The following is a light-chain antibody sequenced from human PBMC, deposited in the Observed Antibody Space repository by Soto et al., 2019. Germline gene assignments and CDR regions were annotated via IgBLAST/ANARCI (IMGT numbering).Light chain of an antibody. CDR1: SSNIGAGYD. J-gene: IGLJ1*01. Sequence: QSVLTQPPSVSGAPGQRVTISCTGSSSNIGAGYDVHWYQQLPGTAPKLLIYCNSNRPSGVPDRFSGSKSGTSASLAITGLQAEDEADYYCQSYDSSLSAPNVFGTGTKLTVL. CDR3: QSYDSSLSAPNV. V-gene: IGLV1-40*01. CDR2: CNS.